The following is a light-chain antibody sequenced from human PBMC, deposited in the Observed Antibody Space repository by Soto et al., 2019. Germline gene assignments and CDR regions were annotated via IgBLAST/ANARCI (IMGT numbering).Light chain of an antibody. CDR3: QQSYRTPLT. CDR1: QNIARY. CDR2: SAS. J-gene: IGKJ4*01. Sequence: DVQVTQSPSSLSASVGDRVTITCRASQNIARYLNWFHQIPGKAPKLLISSASSLESGVPSRFSGSGSGTDFTLIISSLQPEECATYYCQQSYRTPLTFGGGTKVEIK. V-gene: IGKV1-39*01.